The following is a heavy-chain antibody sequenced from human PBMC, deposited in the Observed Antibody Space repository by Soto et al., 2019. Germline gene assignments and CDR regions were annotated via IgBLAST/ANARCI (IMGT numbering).Heavy chain of an antibody. V-gene: IGHV3-23*01. CDR1: GFTFSSYV. CDR2: INGGSTYT. Sequence: GGSLRLSCAASGFTFSSYVMSWVRQAPGKGLEWVSAINGGSTYTYYADSVQGRFTVSRDNSKSTLFLQMDSLRAEDTAVYYCAKGSASARPYYFDCWGRGTLVTVSS. J-gene: IGHJ4*02. D-gene: IGHD6-6*01. CDR3: AKGSASARPYYFDC.